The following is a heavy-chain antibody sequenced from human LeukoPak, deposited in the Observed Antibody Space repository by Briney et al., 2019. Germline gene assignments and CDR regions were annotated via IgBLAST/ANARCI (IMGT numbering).Heavy chain of an antibody. Sequence: PGGSLRLSCAASGFTFSTYYTHWVRQAPGKGLEWVSRIKSDGSVIGNAEYVKGRFTISRDNAKNTLYLQMNSLRDEDTAVYYLARGGAADGLTDWGQGTLVTVSS. CDR3: ARGGAADGLTD. CDR1: GFTFSTYY. CDR2: IKSDGSVI. V-gene: IGHV3-74*01. D-gene: IGHD6-13*01. J-gene: IGHJ4*02.